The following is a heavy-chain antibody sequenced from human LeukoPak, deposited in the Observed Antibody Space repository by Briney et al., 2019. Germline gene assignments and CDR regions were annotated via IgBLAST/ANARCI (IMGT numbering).Heavy chain of an antibody. J-gene: IGHJ4*02. CDR2: MNPNSGNT. Sequence: ASVKVSCKASGYTFTSYDINWVRQATGQGLEWTGWMNPNSGNTGYAQKFQGRVTMTRNTSISTAYMELSSLRSEDTAVYYCARGRPARGDSYGYFWGQGTLVTVSS. D-gene: IGHD5-18*01. CDR1: GYTFTSYD. V-gene: IGHV1-8*01. CDR3: ARGRPARGDSYGYF.